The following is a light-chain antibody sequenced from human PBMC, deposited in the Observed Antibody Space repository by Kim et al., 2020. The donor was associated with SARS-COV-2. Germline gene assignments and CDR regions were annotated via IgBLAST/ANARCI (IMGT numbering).Light chain of an antibody. J-gene: IGKJ4*01. Sequence: LSPGKRATLSFRASQSVSSYLAWYQQKPGQAPRLLIYDASNRATGIPARFSGSGSGTDFTLTISSLEPEDFAVYYCQQRSNWPLTFGGGTKVDIK. CDR2: DAS. CDR3: QQRSNWPLT. CDR1: QSVSSY. V-gene: IGKV3-11*01.